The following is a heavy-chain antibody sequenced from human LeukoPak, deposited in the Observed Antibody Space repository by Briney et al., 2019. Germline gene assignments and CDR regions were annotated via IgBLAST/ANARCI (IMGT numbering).Heavy chain of an antibody. CDR3: ARGVEPLAANTLAY. CDR1: GFTVITND. CDR2: LYSDGNT. V-gene: IGHV3-53*01. Sequence: GGSLRLSCAASGFTVITNDMTWVRQAPGKGLEWVSVLYSDGNTKYADSVQGRFTISRDNSKNTLYLEMNSLSPDDTAVYYCARGVEPLAANTLAYWGQGTLVTVSA. J-gene: IGHJ4*02. D-gene: IGHD1-14*01.